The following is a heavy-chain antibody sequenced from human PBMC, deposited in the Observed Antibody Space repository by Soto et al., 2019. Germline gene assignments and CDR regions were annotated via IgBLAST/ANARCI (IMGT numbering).Heavy chain of an antibody. CDR1: GFTVSSDY. V-gene: IGHV3-66*01. CDR3: ARDRVEN. Sequence: EVQLVESGGGLVQPGGSLRLSCAASGFTVSSDYMTWVRQAPGKGLEWVSVIYSDGSTYYTESAKGRFTISRDNSKNILFLKMNSLTVEDTAVYYCARDRVENWGQGTLVTVSS. CDR2: IYSDGST. D-gene: IGHD2-15*01. J-gene: IGHJ4*02.